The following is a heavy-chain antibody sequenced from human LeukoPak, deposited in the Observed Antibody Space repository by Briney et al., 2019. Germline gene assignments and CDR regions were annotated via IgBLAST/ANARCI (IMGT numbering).Heavy chain of an antibody. D-gene: IGHD5-18*01. CDR2: IKQDGSEK. J-gene: IGHJ4*02. CDR3: ARDQLRQYSYAPFDY. Sequence: GGSLRLSYAASGFTLNSYWKRCVRQAPGKGLEWVANIKQDGSEKYYVDSVKGRFTISRDNAKNSLYLQMNSLRAEDTAVYYCARDQLRQYSYAPFDYWGQGTLVTVSS. V-gene: IGHV3-7*01. CDR1: GFTLNSYW.